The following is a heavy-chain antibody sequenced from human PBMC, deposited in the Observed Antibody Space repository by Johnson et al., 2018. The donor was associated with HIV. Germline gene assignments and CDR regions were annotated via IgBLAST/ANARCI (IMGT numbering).Heavy chain of an antibody. V-gene: IGHV3-30*04. CDR2: ISYDGSNK. CDR3: LIRDAFDI. J-gene: IGHJ3*02. D-gene: IGHD2-8*01. Sequence: QVQLVESGGGLVQPGRSLRLSCTASGFTFDDYAMHWVRQAPGKGLEWVAVISYDGSNKFYADSVKGRFTVSRDNSKNTVSLQMNSPRVEDTAVYYCLIRDAFDIWGQGTMVTVSS. CDR1: GFTFDDYA.